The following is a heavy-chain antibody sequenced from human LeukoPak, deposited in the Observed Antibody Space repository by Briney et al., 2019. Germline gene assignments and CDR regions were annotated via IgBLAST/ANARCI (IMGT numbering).Heavy chain of an antibody. Sequence: GGSLRLSCAASGFTFTSNAMNWVRQAPGKGLEWVSAISANAGTIFYADSVKGRFTISRDNSKNTLYLHMNSLRAEDTAVYYCAKAQGYYDYWGQGTLVTLSS. CDR3: AKAQGYYDY. J-gene: IGHJ4*02. V-gene: IGHV3-23*01. CDR2: ISANAGTI. CDR1: GFTFTSNA.